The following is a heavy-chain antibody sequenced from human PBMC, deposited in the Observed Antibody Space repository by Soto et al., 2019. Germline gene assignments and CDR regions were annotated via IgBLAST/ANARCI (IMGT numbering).Heavy chain of an antibody. CDR3: ARGMSSSWYRIGYGMDV. J-gene: IGHJ6*02. CDR2: INAGNGNT. CDR1: GYTFTSYA. V-gene: IGHV1-3*01. D-gene: IGHD6-13*01. Sequence: RASVKVSCKXSGYTFTSYAMHWVRQAPGQRLEWMGWINAGNGNTKYSQKFQGRVTITRDTSASTAYMELSSLRSEDTAVYYCARGMSSSWYRIGYGMDVWGQGTTVTVSS.